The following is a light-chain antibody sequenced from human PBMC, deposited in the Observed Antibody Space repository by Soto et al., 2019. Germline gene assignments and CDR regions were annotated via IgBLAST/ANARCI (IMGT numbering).Light chain of an antibody. CDR2: DAS. CDR3: QQYDTLPIT. V-gene: IGKV1-33*01. Sequence: DIQMTQSPSSLSASVGDRVTITSQASQDIDTYLNWYQQKPGRAPKILIFDASNLETGVPSRFSGRGSGTHFTFTISNLQPEDMATYYCQQYDTLPITFGQGTRLEIK. J-gene: IGKJ5*01. CDR1: QDIDTY.